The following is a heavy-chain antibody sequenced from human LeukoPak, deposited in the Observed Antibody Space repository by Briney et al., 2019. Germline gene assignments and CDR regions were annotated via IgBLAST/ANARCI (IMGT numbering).Heavy chain of an antibody. CDR3: ARDHDYWSVTDY. CDR1: GFTFSSYN. D-gene: IGHD3-3*01. J-gene: IGHJ4*02. V-gene: IGHV3-21*01. CDR2: ISGSSSYI. Sequence: GRSLRLSCAASGFTFSSYNMHWVRQGPGKGLEWVSSISGSSSYIYYADSVKGRFSISRDNAKNSLYLQMNSLRGEDTAVYYCARDHDYWSVTDYWGQGTLVTVSS.